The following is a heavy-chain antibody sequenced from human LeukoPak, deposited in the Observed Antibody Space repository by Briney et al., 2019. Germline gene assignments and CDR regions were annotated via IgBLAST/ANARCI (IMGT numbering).Heavy chain of an antibody. CDR1: GFTFSSYW. Sequence: GGSLRLSCAASGFTFSSYWMHWVRQAPGKGLVWVSRINSDGSSTSYADSVKGRFTISRDNAKNTLYLQMNSLRAEDTAVYYCARGIKYYDFWSGSRTDFDYWGHGTLVTVS. D-gene: IGHD3-3*01. CDR2: INSDGSST. CDR3: ARGIKYYDFWSGSRTDFDY. V-gene: IGHV3-74*01. J-gene: IGHJ4*01.